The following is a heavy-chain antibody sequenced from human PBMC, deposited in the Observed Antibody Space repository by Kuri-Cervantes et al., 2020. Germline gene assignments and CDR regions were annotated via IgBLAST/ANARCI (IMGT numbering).Heavy chain of an antibody. V-gene: IGHV3-15*01. D-gene: IGHD4-17*01. Sequence: GGSLRLSCAASGFTFSNAWMSWVRQAPGKGLEWVGRIKSKTDGGKTDYATTVKGRFTISRDDSKNTLYLQMNSLKTEDTAVYYCTTLHHYGDYVGDFDYWGQGTLVTVSS. CDR1: GFTFSNAW. CDR2: IKSKTDGGKT. J-gene: IGHJ4*02. CDR3: TTLHHYGDYVGDFDY.